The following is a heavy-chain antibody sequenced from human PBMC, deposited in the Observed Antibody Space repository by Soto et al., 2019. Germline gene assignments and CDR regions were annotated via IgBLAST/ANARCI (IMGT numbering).Heavy chain of an antibody. CDR2: IIPIFGTA. CDR1: GGTFSSYA. Sequence: SGKASCKASGGTFSSYAISWVRQAPGQGLEWMGGIIPIFGTANYAQKFQGRVTITADESTSTAYMELSSLRSEDTAVYYCARVVLPDTLRAFYYYGMDVWGQGTTVTVSS. CDR3: ARVVLPDTLRAFYYYGMDV. V-gene: IGHV1-69*13. J-gene: IGHJ6*02. D-gene: IGHD3-9*01.